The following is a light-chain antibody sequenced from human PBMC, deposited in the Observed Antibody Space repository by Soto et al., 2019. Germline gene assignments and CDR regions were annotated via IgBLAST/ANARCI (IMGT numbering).Light chain of an antibody. V-gene: IGLV6-57*04. J-gene: IGLJ2*01. CDR1: SGSIASNY. CDR3: QSYDSSNVV. CDR2: EDN. Sequence: NFILTQPHSVSESPGKKVTISCTRSSGSIASNYVQWYQQRPGSAPTTVIYEDNQRPSGVPDRFSGSIDSSSNSASLTISGLKTEDEADYYCQSYDSSNVVFGGGTKVTVL.